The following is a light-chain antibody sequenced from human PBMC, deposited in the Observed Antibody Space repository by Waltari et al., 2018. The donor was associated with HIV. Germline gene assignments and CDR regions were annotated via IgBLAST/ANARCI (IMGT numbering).Light chain of an antibody. CDR2: LGS. V-gene: IGKV2-28*01. Sequence: DIVMTQSPVSLPVTPGEPASISCRSSPSLLHSDGNNHLDWYVRKTGQSPQLLIYLGSNRASGVPDRFSGSGSDTDFTLKISRVEAEDVGVYYCMQALQTPYNFGQGTKLQIK. CDR1: PSLLHSDGNNH. J-gene: IGKJ2*01. CDR3: MQALQTPYN.